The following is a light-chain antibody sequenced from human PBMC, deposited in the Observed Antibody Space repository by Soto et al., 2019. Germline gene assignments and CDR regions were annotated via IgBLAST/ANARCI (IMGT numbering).Light chain of an antibody. CDR3: QQYNNWLTWT. J-gene: IGKJ1*01. CDR1: QRVSSN. Sequence: EIVMTQSIATLSVSPGERATLSCRASQRVSSNLAWYQQKPGQAPRLLIYGASTRATGIPARFSGSGSGTEFALTISSLQSEDFAVYYCQQYNNWLTWTFGQGTKVEIK. V-gene: IGKV3-15*01. CDR2: GAS.